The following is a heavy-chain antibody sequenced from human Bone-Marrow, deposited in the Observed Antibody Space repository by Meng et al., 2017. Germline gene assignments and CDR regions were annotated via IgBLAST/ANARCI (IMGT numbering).Heavy chain of an antibody. CDR2: INPKSGDT. V-gene: IGHV1-2*06. Sequence: ASVKVSCKASGYTFPDYWLHWVRRAPGQGLEWMGRINPKSGDTHYAQRFQGRVTMTGDTSISTAYMELSGLRSDDTAMYYCARDEDISAAGKLFVDYWGQGTLVTVSS. D-gene: IGHD6-13*01. CDR1: GYTFPDYW. CDR3: ARDEDISAAGKLFVDY. J-gene: IGHJ4*02.